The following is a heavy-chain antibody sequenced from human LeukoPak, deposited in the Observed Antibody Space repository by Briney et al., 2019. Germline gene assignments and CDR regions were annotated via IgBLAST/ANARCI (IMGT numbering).Heavy chain of an antibody. Sequence: PGGSLRLSCAVSGFTFSSYGMSWVRQAPGKGLEWVSAISGSGGSTYYADSVKGRFTISRDNSKNTLYLQMNSLRAEDTAVYYCAKVGPLGGDYDVHYYYYMDVWGKGTTVTISS. CDR2: ISGSGGST. CDR1: GFTFSSYG. D-gene: IGHD4-17*01. J-gene: IGHJ6*03. CDR3: AKVGPLGGDYDVHYYYYMDV. V-gene: IGHV3-23*01.